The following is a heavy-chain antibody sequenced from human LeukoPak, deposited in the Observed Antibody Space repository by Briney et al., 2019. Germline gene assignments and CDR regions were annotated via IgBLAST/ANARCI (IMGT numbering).Heavy chain of an antibody. J-gene: IGHJ4*02. Sequence: PGRSLRLSCVASGFTFSSYGMHWVRQAPGKGLEWVAFIRYDGSNKYYADSVKGRFTISRDNSKNTLYLQMNSLRAEDTAVYYCAKFSLRGTYSFDHWGQGTLVIVSS. D-gene: IGHD1-26*01. CDR2: IRYDGSNK. CDR3: AKFSLRGTYSFDH. CDR1: GFTFSSYG. V-gene: IGHV3-30*02.